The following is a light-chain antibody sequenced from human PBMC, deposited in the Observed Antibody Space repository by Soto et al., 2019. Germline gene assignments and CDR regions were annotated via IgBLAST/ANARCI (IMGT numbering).Light chain of an antibody. Sequence: EIVMTQSPATLSVSPGERATLSCRASQSVSTYLAWYQQKPGQAPRLLIYGASTRATGIPARFSGSGSGTEFTLTISSLQSEDFAIYYCQQFNDWPRTFGQGTKVEI. CDR1: QSVSTY. CDR3: QQFNDWPRT. CDR2: GAS. V-gene: IGKV3-15*01. J-gene: IGKJ1*01.